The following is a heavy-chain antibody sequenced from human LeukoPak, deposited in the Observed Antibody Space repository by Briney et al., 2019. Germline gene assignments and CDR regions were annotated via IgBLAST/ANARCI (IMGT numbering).Heavy chain of an antibody. CDR2: INWNGGST. D-gene: IGHD3-22*01. V-gene: IGHV3-20*04. CDR1: GFTFDDYG. CDR3: ARDRITMIVVVIIYLGGGGYYFDY. Sequence: GGSLGLSCAASGFTFDDYGMSWVRQAPGKGLEWVSGINWNGGSTGYADSVKGRFTISRDNAKNSLYLQMNSLRAEDTAVYYCARDRITMIVVVIIYLGGGGYYFDYWGQGTLVTVSS. J-gene: IGHJ4*02.